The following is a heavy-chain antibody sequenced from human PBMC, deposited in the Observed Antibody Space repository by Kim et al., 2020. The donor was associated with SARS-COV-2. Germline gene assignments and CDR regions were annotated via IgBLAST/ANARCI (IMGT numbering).Heavy chain of an antibody. CDR3: VRCGGGGCAHGFLEY. J-gene: IGHJ4*02. Sequence: GGSLRLSCAASGFTFSSYSMIWVRQAPGKGLEWVSAISSSSTYIYYADSVKGRFTISRDNAKNSLYLQMNSLSAEDTAVYYCVRCGGGGCAHGFLEYWGQGTLVTVSS. D-gene: IGHD2-15*01. V-gene: IGHV3-21*01. CDR1: GFTFSSYS. CDR2: ISSSSTYI.